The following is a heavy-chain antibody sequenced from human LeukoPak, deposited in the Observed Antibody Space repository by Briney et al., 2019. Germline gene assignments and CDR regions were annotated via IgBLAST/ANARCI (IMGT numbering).Heavy chain of an antibody. CDR3: ARDSDRYYDFWSGYDDAFDI. J-gene: IGHJ3*02. V-gene: IGHV3-30*04. Sequence: GGSLRLSCAASGFTFSSYAMHWVRQAPGKGLEWVAVISYDGSNKYYADSVKGRFTISRDNSKNTLYLQMNSLRAEDTAVYYCARDSDRYYDFWSGYDDAFDIWGQGTMVTVSS. CDR2: ISYDGSNK. D-gene: IGHD3-3*01. CDR1: GFTFSSYA.